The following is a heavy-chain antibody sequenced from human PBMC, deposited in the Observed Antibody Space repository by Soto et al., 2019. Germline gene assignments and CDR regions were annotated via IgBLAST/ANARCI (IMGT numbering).Heavy chain of an antibody. J-gene: IGHJ5*02. CDR3: ARERVAARRQSINWFGP. CDR2: SCDYNGNT. Sequence: QVQLGQSGAEVKKPGDSVKVSCKASGYTFTSYGISWVRQAPGQGLEWLGWSCDYNGNTNYAQRLQGRVTMTTDTHASTAYMELTSLRSDDTAVYYCARERVAARRQSINWFGPWGQGTLVTVSS. V-gene: IGHV1-18*01. D-gene: IGHD6-6*01. CDR1: GYTFTSYG.